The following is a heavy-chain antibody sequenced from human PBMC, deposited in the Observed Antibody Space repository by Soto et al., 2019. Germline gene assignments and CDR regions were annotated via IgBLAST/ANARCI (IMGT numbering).Heavy chain of an antibody. V-gene: IGHV3-23*01. Sequence: GGSLRVSCAASGFTFSSYAMSWVRQAPWKGLEWVSAISGSGGSTYYADSVKGRFTISRDNSKNTLYLQMNSLRAEDTAVYYCAKDPAAADSFDYWGQGTLVTVSS. CDR2: ISGSGGST. CDR1: GFTFSSYA. D-gene: IGHD6-13*01. J-gene: IGHJ4*02. CDR3: AKDPAAADSFDY.